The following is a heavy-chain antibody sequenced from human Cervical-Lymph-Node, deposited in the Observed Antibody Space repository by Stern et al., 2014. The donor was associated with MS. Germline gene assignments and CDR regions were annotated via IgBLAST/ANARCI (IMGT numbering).Heavy chain of an antibody. V-gene: IGHV3-72*01. CDR2: TRNKANSDTT. Sequence: EDQLVESGGGLVQPGGSLRLSCTASGFTFSDHYMDWVRQAPGKGLEWVGRTRNKANSDTTEYAASVKGRFTISRDDSKNSLYLQMNSLKTEDTAVYYCAVWSGYYSDAFDIWGQGTMVTVS. CDR3: AVWSGYYSDAFDI. D-gene: IGHD3-3*01. J-gene: IGHJ3*02. CDR1: GFTFSDHY.